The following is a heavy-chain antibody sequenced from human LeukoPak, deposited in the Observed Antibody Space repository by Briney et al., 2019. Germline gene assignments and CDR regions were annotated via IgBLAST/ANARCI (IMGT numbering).Heavy chain of an antibody. D-gene: IGHD1-26*01. CDR3: AREGIVGATTGGDYYYYYMDV. CDR1: GYTFTGYY. CDR2: INPNSGGT. J-gene: IGHJ6*03. V-gene: IGHV1-2*02. Sequence: ASVKVSCKASGYTFTGYYMHWVRQAPGQGLEWMGWINPNSGGTNYAQKFQGRVTMTRDTSISTAYMELSRLRSDDTAVYYCAREGIVGATTGGDYYYYYMDVWGKGTTVTVSS.